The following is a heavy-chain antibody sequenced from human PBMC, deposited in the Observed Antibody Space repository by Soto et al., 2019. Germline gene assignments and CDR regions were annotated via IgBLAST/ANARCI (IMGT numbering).Heavy chain of an antibody. CDR1: GFTFTSYA. CDR3: AKHDFCSVSHTGLHS. J-gene: IGHJ4*02. D-gene: IGHD3-3*01. V-gene: IGHV3-23*01. Sequence: EVQLLESGGGLVQPGGSLRLSCSTSGFTFTSYAMSGVRHAPGKGLEWVSDISGSGGVTKNADSVKGRFTISRDTFKNMLYLQMNSLRPEDTAVYYCAKHDFCSVSHTGLHSWGQGNLVNVSS. CDR2: ISGSGGVT.